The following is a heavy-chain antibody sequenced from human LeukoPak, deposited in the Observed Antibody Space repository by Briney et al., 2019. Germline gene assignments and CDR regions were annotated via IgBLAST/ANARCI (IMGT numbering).Heavy chain of an antibody. CDR1: GGSISSFY. CDR3: AREVHYYGSGTYFFWFDP. J-gene: IGHJ5*02. D-gene: IGHD3-10*01. V-gene: IGHV4-59*01. CDR2: IYYSGNT. Sequence: SETLSLTCTVSGGSISSFYWSWIRESPGKELEWIGYIYYSGNTKYNPSLKSRITMAGDTSKNPVSLKLTSVTAAHTAIYYCAREVHYYGSGTYFFWFDPWGQGTLVTVSS.